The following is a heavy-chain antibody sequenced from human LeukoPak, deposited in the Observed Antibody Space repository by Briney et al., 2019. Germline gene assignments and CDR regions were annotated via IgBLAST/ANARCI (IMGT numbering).Heavy chain of an antibody. D-gene: IGHD1-26*01. CDR1: GFTFSSYW. V-gene: IGHV3-7*03. CDR2: IKQDGSEK. J-gene: IGHJ4*02. CDR3: ARGTSGSYPEAFDY. Sequence: GSLRLSCAASGFTFSSYWMNWVRQAPGKGLEWVANIKQDGSEKYYVDSVRGRFTISRDNAKNSLSLQMNSLRAEDTAVYYCARGTSGSYPEAFDYWGQGTLVTVSS.